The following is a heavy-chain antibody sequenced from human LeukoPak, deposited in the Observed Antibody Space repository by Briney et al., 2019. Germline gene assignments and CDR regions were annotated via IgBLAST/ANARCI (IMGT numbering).Heavy chain of an antibody. CDR1: GGSINTGRHY. Sequence: PSETLSLTSTVSGGSINTGRHYWGWVRQPPGRGLEWIASILNSGTTFYNPSIKSRATMSLDTSKNQFSLKLSSVTAADTAVYYCARHDYATLTGYSINWFDPWGQGTLVTVSS. V-gene: IGHV4-39*01. J-gene: IGHJ5*02. CDR2: ILNSGTT. D-gene: IGHD3-9*01. CDR3: ARHDYATLTGYSINWFDP.